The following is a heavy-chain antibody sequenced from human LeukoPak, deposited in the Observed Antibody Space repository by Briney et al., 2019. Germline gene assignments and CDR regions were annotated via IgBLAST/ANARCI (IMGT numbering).Heavy chain of an antibody. D-gene: IGHD3-10*01. Sequence: GSLRLSCAASGFTFSSYAMSWVRQAPGKGLEWVSAISGSGGSTYYADSVKGRSTISRDNSKNTLYLQMNSLRAEDTAVYYCATCALWFGELSLCAEYFQHWGQSTLVTVSS. CDR2: ISGSGGST. CDR1: GFTFSSYA. J-gene: IGHJ1*01. V-gene: IGHV3-23*01. CDR3: ATCALWFGELSLCAEYFQH.